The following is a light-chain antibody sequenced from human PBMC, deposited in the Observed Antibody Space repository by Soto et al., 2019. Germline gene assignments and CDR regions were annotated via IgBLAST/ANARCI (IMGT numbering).Light chain of an antibody. CDR1: QSVSSSS. J-gene: IGKJ2*01. Sequence: EIVLTQSPGTLSLSPGERATLSCRASQSVSSSSLTWYQQKPDQAPRLLIYGASTRATGIPDRLSGSGSGTDFSLTISTLEPEDFAVYYCLQFDISPLHTFGQGTKVDIK. CDR3: LQFDISPLHT. CDR2: GAS. V-gene: IGKV3-20*01.